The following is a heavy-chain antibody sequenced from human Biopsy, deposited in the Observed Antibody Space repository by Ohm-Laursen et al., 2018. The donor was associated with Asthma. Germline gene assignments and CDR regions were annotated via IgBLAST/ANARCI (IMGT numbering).Heavy chain of an antibody. Sequence: SLRLSCSASGFTFSNYGMHWVRQAPGKGLEWVAVISYDGSNKYYGDSVKGRFTISRDNSNNTLYLQINSLRAEDTAVYYCVKAIFPGFELRGVFGIWGQGTMVTVSS. CDR2: ISYDGSNK. V-gene: IGHV3-30*18. CDR1: GFTFSNYG. CDR3: VKAIFPGFELRGVFGI. D-gene: IGHD1-26*01. J-gene: IGHJ3*02.